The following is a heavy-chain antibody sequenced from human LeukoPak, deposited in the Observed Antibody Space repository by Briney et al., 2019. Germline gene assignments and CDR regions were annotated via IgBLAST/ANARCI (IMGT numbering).Heavy chain of an antibody. V-gene: IGHV4-39*01. CDR2: IYYSGST. J-gene: IGHJ4*02. Sequence: SETLSLTCTVSGGSISSSSYYWGWIRQPPGKGLEWIGSIYYSGSTYYNPSLKSRVTISVDTSKNQFSLKLSSVTAADTAVYYCARHDDAIHFDYWGQGTLVTVSS. CDR3: ARHDDAIHFDY. CDR1: GGSISSSSYY. D-gene: IGHD2-8*01.